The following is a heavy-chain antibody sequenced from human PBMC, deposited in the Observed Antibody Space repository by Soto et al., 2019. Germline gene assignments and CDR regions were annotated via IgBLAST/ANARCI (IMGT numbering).Heavy chain of an antibody. CDR3: TRATIWVTDDAFDI. Sequence: GGSLRLSGTASGFTFGDYSISWFRQAPWKGLEWVGFIRSKAYGGTTEYAASVKGRFTISRDDSKSIAYLQMNSLKTEDTAVYYCTRATIWVTDDAFDIWGQGTMVTVSS. CDR1: GFTFGDYS. V-gene: IGHV3-49*03. J-gene: IGHJ3*02. CDR2: IRSKAYGGTT. D-gene: IGHD2-21*02.